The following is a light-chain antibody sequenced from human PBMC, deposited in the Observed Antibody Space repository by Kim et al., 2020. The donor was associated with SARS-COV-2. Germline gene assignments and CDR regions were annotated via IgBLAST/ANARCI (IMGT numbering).Light chain of an antibody. Sequence: DIVMTQSPDSLAVSLGVRATINCRSSQSVLHSSNSNNYLAWYQQKPGQPPKLLIYWASTRESGVPDRFSGSGSGSDFTLTISSLQAEDVAVYYCQQYYSTPYTFGQGTKLEI. V-gene: IGKV4-1*01. CDR1: QSVLHSSNSNNY. CDR2: WAS. J-gene: IGKJ2*01. CDR3: QQYYSTPYT.